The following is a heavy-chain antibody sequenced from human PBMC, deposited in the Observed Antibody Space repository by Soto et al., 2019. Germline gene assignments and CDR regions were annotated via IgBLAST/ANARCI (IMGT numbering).Heavy chain of an antibody. CDR3: VRDAPIGSVFSGYDAIDS. CDR1: GGTFSTST. V-gene: IGHV1-69*08. Sequence: QVQLEQSGTEVKKPGSSVKVSCKASGGTFSTSTFTWVRQAPGQGLEWMGRIIPIFGTGDYAPKIQGRVLITADKATSTVYMELSGRKAEDTAVFFCVRDAPIGSVFSGYDAIDSWGQRTLGTVSS. J-gene: IGHJ4*02. D-gene: IGHD5-12*01. CDR2: IIPIFGTG.